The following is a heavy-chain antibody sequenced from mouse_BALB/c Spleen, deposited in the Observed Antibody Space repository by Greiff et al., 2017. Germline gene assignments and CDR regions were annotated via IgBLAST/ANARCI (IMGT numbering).Heavy chain of an antibody. CDR1: GYTFTSYN. CDR3: ARSWGYFDY. V-gene: IGHV1-12*01. CDR2: IYPGNGDT. J-gene: IGHJ2*01. D-gene: IGHD4-1*01. Sequence: QPGAELVKPGASVKMSCKASGYTFTSYNMHWVKQTPGQGLEWIGAIYPGNGDTSYNQKFKGKATLTADKSSSTAYMQLSSLTSEDSAVYYCARSWGYFDYWGQGTTLTVSS.